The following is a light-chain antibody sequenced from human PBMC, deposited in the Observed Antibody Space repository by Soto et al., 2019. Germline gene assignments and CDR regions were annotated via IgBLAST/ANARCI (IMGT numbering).Light chain of an antibody. CDR2: LGS. Sequence: EIVMTQSPLPLPVTPGEPASISCRSSRSLLHSNGYNYLDWYLQKPGQSPQLLIYLGSNRASGVPDRFSGSGSGTDFTLQISRVEADDVGVYFCMQALQTPYTFGRGTKLEIK. V-gene: IGKV2-28*01. CDR1: RSLLHSNGYNY. CDR3: MQALQTPYT. J-gene: IGKJ2*01.